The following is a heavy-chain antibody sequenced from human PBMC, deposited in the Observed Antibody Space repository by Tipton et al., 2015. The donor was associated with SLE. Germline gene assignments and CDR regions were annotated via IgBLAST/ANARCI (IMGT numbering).Heavy chain of an antibody. V-gene: IGHV4-39*07. Sequence: TLSLTCTVSGDSISSRGYYWGWIRQPPGKGLEWIGSIFHIGNTYYNPSLKSRVTISVDRSKNQFSLKLNSVTAADTAVYYCARDYKVTNPDQENFQYWGQGTLVTVSS. CDR3: ARDYKVTNPDQENFQY. CDR1: GDSISSRGYY. J-gene: IGHJ1*01. D-gene: IGHD4-17*01. CDR2: IFHIGNT.